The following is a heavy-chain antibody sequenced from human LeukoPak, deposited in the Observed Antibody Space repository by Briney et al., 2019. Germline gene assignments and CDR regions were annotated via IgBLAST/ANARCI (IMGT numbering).Heavy chain of an antibody. CDR2: IYPGDSDT. J-gene: IGHJ4*02. CDR3: ARHKAGNGWDLDY. D-gene: IGHD6-19*01. V-gene: IGHV5-51*01. CDR1: GXTXXXYX. Sequence: GESLKISCKGSGXTXXXYXIXWXRQMPXXXXXXMGFIYPGDSDTRYRPSFKGQVTISADKSITTAYLQWNSLKASDTAMYYCARHKAGNGWDLDYWGQGTLVTVSS.